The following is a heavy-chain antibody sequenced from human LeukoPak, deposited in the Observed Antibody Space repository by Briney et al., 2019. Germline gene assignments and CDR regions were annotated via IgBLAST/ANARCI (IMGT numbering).Heavy chain of an antibody. CDR2: ISSSGSTI. CDR1: GFTFSDYY. D-gene: IGHD3-10*01. Sequence: GGSLRLSCAASGFTFSDYYMSWIRQAPGKGLEWVSYISSSGSTIFYADSVKGRFTISRDNAKNTLYLQMNSLRAEDTAVYYCAKVTYYYGSGSEDMDVWGKGTTVTVSS. CDR3: AKVTYYYGSGSEDMDV. J-gene: IGHJ6*03. V-gene: IGHV3-11*01.